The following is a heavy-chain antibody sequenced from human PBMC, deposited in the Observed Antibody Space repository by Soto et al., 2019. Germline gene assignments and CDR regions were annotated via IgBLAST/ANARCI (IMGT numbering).Heavy chain of an antibody. CDR3: VRDGWYSIQAPY. V-gene: IGHV3-33*01. CDR1: GFTFSSHG. D-gene: IGHD6-19*01. CDR2: IWYDGSNK. J-gene: IGHJ4*02. Sequence: QVQLVESGGGVVQPGRSLRLSCAASGFTFSSHGMHWVRQAPGKGLEWVAVIWYDGSNKYYADSVKGRFTISRDDSKNMVYLQMNCLRAADTAVYYCVRDGWYSIQAPYWGQGTLVTVSS.